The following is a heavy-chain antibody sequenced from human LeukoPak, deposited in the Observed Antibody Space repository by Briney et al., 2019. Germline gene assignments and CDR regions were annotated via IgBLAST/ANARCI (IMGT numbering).Heavy chain of an antibody. V-gene: IGHV3-30*03. J-gene: IGHJ4*02. CDR3: ARADWGSIDY. Sequence: GRSLRLSCAASGFTFSSYGMHWVRQAPGKGLEWVAVISYDGSNKYYADSVKGRFTISRDNAKNSLYLQVHSLRAEDTAVYFCARADWGSIDYWGQGALVTVSS. CDR1: GFTFSSYG. CDR2: ISYDGSNK. D-gene: IGHD7-27*01.